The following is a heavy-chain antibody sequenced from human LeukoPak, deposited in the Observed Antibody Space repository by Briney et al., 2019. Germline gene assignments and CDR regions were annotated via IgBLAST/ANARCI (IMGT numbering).Heavy chain of an antibody. D-gene: IGHD5-18*01. J-gene: IGHJ4*02. CDR2: IYYSGST. V-gene: IGHV4-59*08. CDR3: ARRAPYSYEWSTLDY. CDR1: GGSFNSYY. Sequence: SETLSLTCTVSGGSFNSYYWSWIRQPPGKGLEWIGYIYYSGSTNYNPSLKSRVTISVDTSKNQFSLKLSSVTAADTAVYYCARRAPYSYEWSTLDYWGQGTLVTVSS.